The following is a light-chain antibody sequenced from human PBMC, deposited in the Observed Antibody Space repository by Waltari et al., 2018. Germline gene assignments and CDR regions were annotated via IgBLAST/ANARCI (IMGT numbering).Light chain of an antibody. V-gene: IGKV1-5*03. CDR1: QSIGDS. CDR3: QQYGSRWT. J-gene: IGKJ1*01. Sequence: DIQMTQSPSTLSASLGDRVTITCRASQSIGDSLAGYQQKPGKAPKLLVFKGSTLERGGPSRCGGSGSGTEFTLTITSLQPDDVATYYCQQYGSRWTFGQGTKVEVK. CDR2: KGS.